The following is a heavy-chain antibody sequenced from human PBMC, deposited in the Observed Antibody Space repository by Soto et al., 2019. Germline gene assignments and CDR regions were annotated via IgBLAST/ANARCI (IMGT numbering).Heavy chain of an antibody. Sequence: VQLLESGGGLVQPGGSLRLSCAASGFTFSYGIHWLRQAPGKGLEWVAYISYDASNKFYGDSVKGRFIISRDNSKNTQFLQMNSLRAEDTAVYYCAKLVIGYCSGNTCDDYWSQGTLVAVSS. CDR2: ISYDASNK. J-gene: IGHJ4*02. CDR1: GFTFSYG. V-gene: IGHV3-30*18. CDR3: AKLVIGYCSGNTCDDY. D-gene: IGHD2-15*01.